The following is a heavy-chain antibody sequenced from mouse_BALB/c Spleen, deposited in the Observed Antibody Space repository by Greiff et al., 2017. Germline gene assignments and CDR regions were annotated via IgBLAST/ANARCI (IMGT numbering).Heavy chain of an antibody. D-gene: IGHD1-1*02. J-gene: IGHJ1*01. CDR1: GYSITSGYY. CDR3: ARREYGYWYFDV. Sequence: EVHLVESGPGLVKPSQSLSLTCSVTGYSITSGYYWNWIRQFPGNKLEWMGYISYDGSNNYNPSLKNRISITRDTSKNQFFLKLNSVTTEDTATYYCARREYGYWYFDVWGAGTTVTVSS. CDR2: ISYDGSN. V-gene: IGHV3-6*02.